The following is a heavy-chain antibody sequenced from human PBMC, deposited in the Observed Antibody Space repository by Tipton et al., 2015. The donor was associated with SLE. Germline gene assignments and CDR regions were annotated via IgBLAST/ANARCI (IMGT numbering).Heavy chain of an antibody. CDR1: GLMFRSHG. V-gene: IGHV3-30*02. J-gene: IGHJ1*01. CDR2: ALSDGRNT. D-gene: IGHD1-1*01. CDR3: AVELEPWGGFHH. Sequence: QVQLVQSGGGLVQPGGSLRLSCVVSGLMFRSHGTHWVRQAPGKKPEWVSCALSDGRNTYRADSVKGRFTISRDTSKNIFYLQMNSLEMDDTAVYYCAVELEPWGGFHHWGQGTLVTVSS.